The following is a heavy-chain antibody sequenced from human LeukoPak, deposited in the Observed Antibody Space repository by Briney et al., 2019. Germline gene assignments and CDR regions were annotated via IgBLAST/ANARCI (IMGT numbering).Heavy chain of an antibody. V-gene: IGHV3-48*03. CDR1: GFTFSSYE. J-gene: IGHJ4*02. CDR2: IGTSGGSI. CDR3: ARDEKLRTGVWYFDY. D-gene: IGHD7-27*01. Sequence: KPGGSLRLSCAASGFTFSSYEMIWVRQAPGKGLEWVSYIGTSGGSIYYADSVKGRFTISRDNAKNSLYLQMNSLRDEDTAVYYCARDEKLRTGVWYFDYWGQGTLVTVSS.